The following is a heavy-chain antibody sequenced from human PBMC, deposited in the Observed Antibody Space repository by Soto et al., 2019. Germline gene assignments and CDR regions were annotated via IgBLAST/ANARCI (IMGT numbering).Heavy chain of an antibody. Sequence: SETLSLTCTVSGGSISSTSYYWGWIRQPPGKGLEWIASIYYSGSSYYNPSLKSRVTISVDTSKNQFSLQLNSVTPEDTAVYYCARESVRQQLAYYFDYWAQGTLVTVSS. CDR3: ARESVRQQLAYYFDY. V-gene: IGHV4-39*02. CDR1: GGSISSTSYY. D-gene: IGHD6-13*01. CDR2: IYYSGSS. J-gene: IGHJ4*02.